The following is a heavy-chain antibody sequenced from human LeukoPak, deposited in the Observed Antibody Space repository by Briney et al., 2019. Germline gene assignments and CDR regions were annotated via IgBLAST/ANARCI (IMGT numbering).Heavy chain of an antibody. Sequence: GGSLGLSCAASGFTLSRYAMHWVRQAPGKGLEWVAFLQSDGNNRYYADSVKGRFTISRDNSKNTLFLRMSSLRAEDTAVYYCAKNWATYYFDYWGQGTLVTVSS. CDR2: LQSDGNNR. CDR3: AKNWATYYFDY. D-gene: IGHD3-16*01. CDR1: GFTLSRYA. V-gene: IGHV3-30*02. J-gene: IGHJ4*02.